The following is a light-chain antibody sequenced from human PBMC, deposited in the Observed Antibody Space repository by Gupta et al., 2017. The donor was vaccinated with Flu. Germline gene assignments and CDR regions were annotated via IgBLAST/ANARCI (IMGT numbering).Light chain of an antibody. Sequence: QSVLTQPPSASGTPGQKVTISCSVSSSNIGSNHVCQYQQVPGTAPKLLIYGNDQRPSGVPDRFSGSKSGTTASLAISGLRSEDETDYYCAAWDDSLSGWVFGGGTKLTGL. CDR1: SSNIGSNH. CDR2: GND. V-gene: IGLV1-47*01. CDR3: AAWDDSLSGWV. J-gene: IGLJ3*02.